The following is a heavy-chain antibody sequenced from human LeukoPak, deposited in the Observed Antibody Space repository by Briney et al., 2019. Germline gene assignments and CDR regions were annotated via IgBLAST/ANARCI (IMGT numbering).Heavy chain of an antibody. D-gene: IGHD5-24*01. CDR1: GFTFSSFW. CDR2: ISTDGGTT. Sequence: GGSPRLSCAASGFTFSSFWMHWVRQVPGKGLVWVSRISTDGGTTTYADSVRGRFTISRDNANNTLYLQMNSLRAEDTAVYYCAREIQRTIEMTTNRAFDIWGQGTMVTVSS. V-gene: IGHV3-74*01. CDR3: AREIQRTIEMTTNRAFDI. J-gene: IGHJ3*02.